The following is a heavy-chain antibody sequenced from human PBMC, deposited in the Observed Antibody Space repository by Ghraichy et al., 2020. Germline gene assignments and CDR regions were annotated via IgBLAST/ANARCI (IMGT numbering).Heavy chain of an antibody. V-gene: IGHV3-23*01. CDR3: AKDTMQAYDYLGEFDY. J-gene: IGHJ4*01. CDR1: GFSFSNFT. Sequence: GGSLRLSCAASGFSFSNFTMAWVRQAPGKGLEWVSSISVSGGSRYYADSVKGRFTISRDNSKNTLYLQLNTLRADDTALYYCAKDTMQAYDYLGEFDYWGHCTLVTVSS. CDR2: ISVSGGSR. D-gene: IGHD5-12*01.